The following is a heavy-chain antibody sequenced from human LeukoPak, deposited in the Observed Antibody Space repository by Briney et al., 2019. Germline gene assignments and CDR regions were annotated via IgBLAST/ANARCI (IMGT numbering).Heavy chain of an antibody. CDR3: ARDMGAPKSSGWSMRYYYYYYGMDV. J-gene: IGHJ6*02. CDR1: GYTFTSYG. V-gene: IGHV1-18*01. Sequence: ASVKVSCEASGYTFTSYGISWVRQAPGQGLEWMGWISAYNGNTNYAQKLQGRVTMTTDTSTSTAYTELRSLRSDDTAVYYCARDMGAPKSSGWSMRYYYYYYGMDVWGQGTTVTVSS. D-gene: IGHD6-19*01. CDR2: ISAYNGNT.